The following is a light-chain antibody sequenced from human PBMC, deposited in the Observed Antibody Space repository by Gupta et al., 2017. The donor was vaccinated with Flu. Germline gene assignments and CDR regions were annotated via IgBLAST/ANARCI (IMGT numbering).Light chain of an antibody. CDR1: SSDVGGYNS. J-gene: IGLJ2*01. CDR3: SSFTSNNIHVV. CDR2: EVS. V-gene: IGLV2-14*01. Sequence: QSALTQPASVSGSPGQSIDISCTGTSSDVGGYNSVSWYQLRPGKVPKLILFEVSNRPSGISNRFSGSKSGNTASLTISGLQAGDEGLYYCSSFTSNNIHVVFGGGTNVTVL.